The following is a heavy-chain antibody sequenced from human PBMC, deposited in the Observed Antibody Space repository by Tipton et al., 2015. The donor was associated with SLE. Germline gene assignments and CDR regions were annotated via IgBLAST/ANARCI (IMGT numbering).Heavy chain of an antibody. CDR3: ARVLLVDLGNDAFDI. Sequence: TLSLTCSVSGGSISNNYWMWIRQPPGKGLEWIGYISYGGGTNYNPSLKSRVTISVDTAKNQFSLRLSSVTAADTALYYCARVLLVDLGNDAFDIWGQGTMVTVSS. D-gene: IGHD2-15*01. V-gene: IGHV4-59*12. CDR1: GGSISNNY. CDR2: ISYGGGT. J-gene: IGHJ3*02.